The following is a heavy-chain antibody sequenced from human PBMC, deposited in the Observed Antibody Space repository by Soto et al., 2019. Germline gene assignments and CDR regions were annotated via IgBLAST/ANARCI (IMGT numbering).Heavy chain of an antibody. CDR3: ARTNWELLTRDYYYYGMDV. D-gene: IGHD1-26*01. Sequence: SGPTLVNPTETLTLTCTVSGFSLSNARMGVSWIRQPSGKALEWLAHIFSNDEKSYSTSLKSRLTISKDTSKSQVVLTMTNMDPVDTATYYCARTNWELLTRDYYYYGMDVWGQGTTVTVSS. CDR1: GFSLSNARMG. V-gene: IGHV2-26*01. J-gene: IGHJ6*02. CDR2: IFSNDEK.